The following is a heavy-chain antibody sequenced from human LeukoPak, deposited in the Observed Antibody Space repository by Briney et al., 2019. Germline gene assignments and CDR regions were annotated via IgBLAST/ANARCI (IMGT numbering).Heavy chain of an antibody. CDR2: ISGSGGNT. V-gene: IGHV3-23*01. D-gene: IGHD5-24*01. CDR3: AKVQEMDTILPPFHY. J-gene: IGHJ4*02. CDR1: GFTFSNYA. Sequence: GGSLRLSCAAPGFTFSNYAMSWVRQVPGKGLEWVSAISGSGGNTFYADSVKGQFTISRDNSKNTLYLQVNSLRAADTAIYYCAKVQEMDTILPPFHYWGQGTLVTVSS.